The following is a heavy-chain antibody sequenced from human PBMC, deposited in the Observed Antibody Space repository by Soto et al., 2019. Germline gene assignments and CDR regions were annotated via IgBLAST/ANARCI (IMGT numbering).Heavy chain of an antibody. Sequence: PGESLKISCKGSGYNFISYWISWVRQMPGKGLEWMGRIDPSDSYTNYSPSFQGHVTISADKSISTAYLQWSSLKASETAMYCCARPYSSGEDTDLWGQGTTVTVSS. CDR1: GYNFISYW. J-gene: IGHJ6*02. V-gene: IGHV5-10-1*01. CDR3: ARPYSSGEDTDL. CDR2: IDPSDSYT. D-gene: IGHD3-22*01.